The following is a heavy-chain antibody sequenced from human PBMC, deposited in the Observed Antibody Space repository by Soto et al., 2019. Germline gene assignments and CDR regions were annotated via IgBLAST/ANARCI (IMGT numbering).Heavy chain of an antibody. V-gene: IGHV1-3*01. D-gene: IGHD3-10*01. J-gene: IGHJ4*02. CDR1: GYTFNTYT. CDR2: ISSGIGAT. CDR3: ARDMAGSYNGLDY. Sequence: QVQLVQSGAEVKRPGASVKVSCKASGYTFNTYTLHWVRQAPGQGREWMGWISSGIGATKYSRKFQGRVTFTGDASASTANMELSSLGSEDTAVYFCARDMAGSYNGLDYWGQGTLVTVSS.